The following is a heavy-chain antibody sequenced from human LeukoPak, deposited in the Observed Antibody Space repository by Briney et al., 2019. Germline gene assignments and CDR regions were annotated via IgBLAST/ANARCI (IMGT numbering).Heavy chain of an antibody. CDR2: ISGRGGST. Sequence: PGGSLRLSCAASGFTFSSYAMSWVRQAPGKGLEWVSAISGRGGSTYYADSVKGRFTISRDNSKNTLYLQMNSLRAEDTAVYYCAKVSISSGWYSAFDYWGQGTLVTVSS. J-gene: IGHJ4*02. V-gene: IGHV3-23*01. D-gene: IGHD6-19*01. CDR1: GFTFSSYA. CDR3: AKVSISSGWYSAFDY.